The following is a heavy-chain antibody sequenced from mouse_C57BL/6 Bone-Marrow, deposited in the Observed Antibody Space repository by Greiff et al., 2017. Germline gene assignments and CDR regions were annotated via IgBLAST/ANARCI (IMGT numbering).Heavy chain of an antibody. CDR2: ILPGSGST. Sequence: QVQLQQSGAELVKPGASVKLSCKASGYTFTEYTIHWVKQRSGQGLEWIGEILPGSGSTNYNEKFKGKATFTADTSSNTAYMQLSSLTTEDSAIYCCARLWYAMDYWGQGTSVTVSS. CDR3: ARLWYAMDY. CDR1: GYTFTEYT. V-gene: IGHV1-9*01. J-gene: IGHJ4*01.